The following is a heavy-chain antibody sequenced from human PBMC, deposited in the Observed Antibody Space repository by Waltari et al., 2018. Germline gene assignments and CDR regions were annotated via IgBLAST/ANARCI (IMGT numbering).Heavy chain of an antibody. CDR2: INQSGST. V-gene: IGHV4-34*01. J-gene: IGHJ4*02. CDR1: GGSFSGYY. Sequence: QVQLQQWGAGLLKPSENLSLTCAVYGGSFSGYYWRWSRQTPGQGREWIGEINQSGSTNYNPSLKSRVTISVDTSKNQFSLKLSSVTAADTAVYYCAREEYYYGSGSLDALYYFDYWGQGTLVTVSS. D-gene: IGHD3-10*01. CDR3: AREEYYYGSGSLDALYYFDY.